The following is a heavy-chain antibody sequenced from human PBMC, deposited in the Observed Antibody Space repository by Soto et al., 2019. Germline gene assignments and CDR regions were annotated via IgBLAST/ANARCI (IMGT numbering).Heavy chain of an antibody. J-gene: IGHJ4*01. V-gene: IGHV4-39*01. CDR3: ASRCSGSQIR. CDR1: GGSISSSSYY. D-gene: IGHD3-10*02. Sequence: SETLSLTCTVSGGSISSSSYYWGWIRQPPGKGLEWIGSIYYSGSTYYNPSLKSRVTISVDTSKNQFSLKLSSVTAADTAVYYCASRCSGSQIRWGHGTLVTVSS. CDR2: IYYSGST.